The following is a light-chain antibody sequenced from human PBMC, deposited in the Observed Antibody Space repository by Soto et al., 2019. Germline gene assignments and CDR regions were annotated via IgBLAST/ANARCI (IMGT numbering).Light chain of an antibody. CDR2: GAS. CDR3: QQYYVYPPVT. J-gene: IGKJ4*01. V-gene: IGKV1-8*01. Sequence: AIRMTQSPSSLSAYTGDRVTITCRASQGINTYLAWYQQKTGKAPKLLIYGASTLQSGVPSRFSGSGSGTEFTLTIGGLQSEDIATYYCQQYYVYPPVTFGGGTKVEIK. CDR1: QGINTY.